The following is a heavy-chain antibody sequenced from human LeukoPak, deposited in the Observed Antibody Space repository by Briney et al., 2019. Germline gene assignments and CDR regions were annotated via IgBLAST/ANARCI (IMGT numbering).Heavy chain of an antibody. CDR3: ARGCRSGWYWFDP. Sequence: SETLSLTCTVSGGSISSSSYYWGWIRQPPGKGLEWIGSIYYTGSTYYNPSLKSRVTISVDTSKNQFSLKLSSVTAADTAVYYCARGCRSGWYWFDPWGQGTLVTVSS. CDR2: IYYTGST. CDR1: GGSISSSSYY. J-gene: IGHJ5*02. V-gene: IGHV4-39*07. D-gene: IGHD6-19*01.